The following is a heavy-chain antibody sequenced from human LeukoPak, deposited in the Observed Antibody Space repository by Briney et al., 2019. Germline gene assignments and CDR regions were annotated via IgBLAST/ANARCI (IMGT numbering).Heavy chain of an antibody. Sequence: GGSLRLSCAASGFTFSSYTMNWVRQAPGKGLEWVSYISSGSSTIYYAGSVKGRFTISGDNTKNSLYLQMNSLRAEDTAVYYCAIGGTMVRGGTFDYWGQGTLVTVSS. CDR3: AIGGTMVRGGTFDY. J-gene: IGHJ4*02. D-gene: IGHD3-10*01. CDR1: GFTFSSYT. V-gene: IGHV3-48*04. CDR2: ISSGSSTI.